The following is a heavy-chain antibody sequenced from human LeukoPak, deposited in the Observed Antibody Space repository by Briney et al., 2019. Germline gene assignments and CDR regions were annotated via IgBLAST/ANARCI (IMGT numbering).Heavy chain of an antibody. CDR3: ARAYGDYVPFDY. J-gene: IGHJ4*02. D-gene: IGHD4-17*01. V-gene: IGHV3-23*01. Sequence: PGGSLRLSGAASGFTFSSYAMSWVRQAPGKGLEWVSAISGSGGSTYYADSVKGRFTISRDNSKNTLYLQMNSLRAEDTAVYYCARAYGDYVPFDYWGQGTLVTVSS. CDR2: ISGSGGST. CDR1: GFTFSSYA.